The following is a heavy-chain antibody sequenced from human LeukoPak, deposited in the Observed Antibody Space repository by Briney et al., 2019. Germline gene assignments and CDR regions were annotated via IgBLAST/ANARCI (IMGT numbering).Heavy chain of an antibody. Sequence: PSETLSLTCTVSGGSISSYYWSWIRQPPGKGLEWIGYIYYSGSTNYNPSLKSRVTISVDTSKNQFSLKPSSVTAADTAVYYCASRTNLYYYGSGSYPRGYYGMDVWGQGTTVTVSS. J-gene: IGHJ6*02. CDR2: IYYSGST. CDR1: GGSISSYY. D-gene: IGHD3-10*01. CDR3: ASRTNLYYYGSGSYPRGYYGMDV. V-gene: IGHV4-59*01.